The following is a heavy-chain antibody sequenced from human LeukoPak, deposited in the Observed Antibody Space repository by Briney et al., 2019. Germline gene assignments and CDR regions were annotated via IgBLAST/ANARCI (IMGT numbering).Heavy chain of an antibody. CDR3: ARVLWFGELLGSFDP. J-gene: IGHJ5*02. Sequence: PSETLSLTCTVSGGSISSGSYYWSWIRQPAGKGLEWIGRIYTSGSTNYNPSLKSRVTISVDTSKNQFSLKLSSVTAADTAVYYCARVLWFGELLGSFDPWGQGTLVTVPS. CDR2: IYTSGST. CDR1: GGSISSGSYY. D-gene: IGHD3-10*01. V-gene: IGHV4-61*02.